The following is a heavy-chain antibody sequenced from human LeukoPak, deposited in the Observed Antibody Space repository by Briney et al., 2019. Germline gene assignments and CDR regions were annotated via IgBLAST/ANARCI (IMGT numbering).Heavy chain of an antibody. CDR3: ARHFAYSSSSYFDY. Sequence: KPSETLSPTCSVSGGSVSSYYWSWIRQPPGKGLEWIGYVYYTGSTNYNPSLKSRVTMFEDKSKNQFSLRLSSVTVADTAVYYCARHFAYSSSSYFDYWGQGSLVTVSS. V-gene: IGHV4-59*08. CDR2: VYYTGST. D-gene: IGHD6-6*01. CDR1: GGSVSSYY. J-gene: IGHJ4*02.